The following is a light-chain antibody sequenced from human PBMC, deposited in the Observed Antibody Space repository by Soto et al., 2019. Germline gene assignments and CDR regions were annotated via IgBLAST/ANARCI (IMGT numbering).Light chain of an antibody. CDR1: QSVRNL. Sequence: EIVLTQSPGTLSLSPGERATLSCRASQSVRNLLVWYRQRPGQAPRLLIHGASIRATGIPDRFSGSGSGTDFTLTISRLEPEDFAVYYCQHYSTSAFTFGPGTQVHIK. J-gene: IGKJ3*01. V-gene: IGKV3-20*01. CDR2: GAS. CDR3: QHYSTSAFT.